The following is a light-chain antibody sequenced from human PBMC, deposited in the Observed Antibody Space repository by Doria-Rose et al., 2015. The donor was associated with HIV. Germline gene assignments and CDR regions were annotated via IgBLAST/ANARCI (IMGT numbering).Light chain of an antibody. Sequence: DIRMTQSPSSLSASIGDRVTITCRASQTVSTYLNWFQQEPGKAPKLLIYAASRLQSGVPSRFSGSGSGTDFTPTISGLQPGDFATYYCQQAYSSPPWTFGQGTKVEMK. CDR3: QQAYSSPPWT. CDR2: AAS. CDR1: QTVSTY. J-gene: IGKJ1*01. V-gene: IGKV1-39*01.